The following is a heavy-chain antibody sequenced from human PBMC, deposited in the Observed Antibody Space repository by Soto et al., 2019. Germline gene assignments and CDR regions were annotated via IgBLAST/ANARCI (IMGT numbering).Heavy chain of an antibody. V-gene: IGHV3-23*01. CDR3: AKVDQQWLVRRGYFDY. CDR2: ISGSGGST. J-gene: IGHJ4*02. D-gene: IGHD6-19*01. CDR1: GFTFSCYA. Sequence: GGSLRLSCAASGFTFSCYAMSWVRQAPGKGLEWVSAISGSGGSTYYADSVKGRFTISRDNSKNTLYLQMNSLRAEDTAVYYCAKVDQQWLVRRGYFDYWGQGTLVTVSS.